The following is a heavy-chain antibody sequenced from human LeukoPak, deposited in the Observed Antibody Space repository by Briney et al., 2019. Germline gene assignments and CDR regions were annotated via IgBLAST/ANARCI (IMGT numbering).Heavy chain of an antibody. D-gene: IGHD3-16*01. J-gene: IGHJ4*02. CDR1: GGSFSGYY. V-gene: IGHV4-59*01. CDR3: ARALGGSFDY. CDR2: IHYSGST. Sequence: PSETLSLTCAVYGGSFSGYYWSWIRQPPGKGLEWIGYIHYSGSTNYNPSLKSRVTISVDTSKNHFSLKLSSVTAADTAVYYCARALGGSFDYWGQGTLVTVSS.